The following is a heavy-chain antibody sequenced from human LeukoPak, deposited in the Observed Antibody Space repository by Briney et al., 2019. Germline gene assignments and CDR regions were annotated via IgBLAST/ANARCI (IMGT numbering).Heavy chain of an antibody. V-gene: IGHV4-39*01. CDR1: GGSISSGGYY. CDR3: ARHQTYYDFWSGYSTEVPASYMDV. Sequence: SETLSLTCTVSGGSISSGGYYWSWIRQPPGKGLEWIGEINHSGSTNYNPSLKSRVTISVDTSKNQFSLKLSSVTAADTAVYYCARHQTYYDFWSGYSTEVPASYMDVWGKGTTVTVSS. CDR2: INHSGST. D-gene: IGHD3-3*01. J-gene: IGHJ6*03.